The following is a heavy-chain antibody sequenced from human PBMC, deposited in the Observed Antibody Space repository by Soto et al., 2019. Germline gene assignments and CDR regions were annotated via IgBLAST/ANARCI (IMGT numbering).Heavy chain of an antibody. V-gene: IGHV4-39*01. CDR1: GGSISSSSYY. J-gene: IGHJ5*02. CDR3: ARRPYCSSTGCYASHPQNWFDP. Sequence: QLQLQESGPGLVKPSETLSLTCTVSGGSISSSSYYWGWIRQPPGQGLEWIGSIYYSGSTYYNPCLYSRVTISVDTPKNQFSLKLSSVAAADTAVYYCARRPYCSSTGCYASHPQNWFDPRGQGTLVTVSS. CDR2: IYYSGST. D-gene: IGHD2-2*01.